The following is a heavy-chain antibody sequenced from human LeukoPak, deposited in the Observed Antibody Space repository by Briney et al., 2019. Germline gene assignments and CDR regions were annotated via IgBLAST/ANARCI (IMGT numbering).Heavy chain of an antibody. CDR2: INHSGST. CDR1: GGSFSGYY. J-gene: IGHJ5*02. V-gene: IGHV4-34*01. CDR3: ARGLSFGYSYGYSWFDP. Sequence: SETLSLTCAVYGGSFSGYYWSWIRQPPGKGLEWIGEINHSGSTNYNPSLKSRVTISVDTSKNQFSLKLSSVTAADTAGYYCARGLSFGYSYGYSWFDPWGQGTLVTVSS. D-gene: IGHD5-18*01.